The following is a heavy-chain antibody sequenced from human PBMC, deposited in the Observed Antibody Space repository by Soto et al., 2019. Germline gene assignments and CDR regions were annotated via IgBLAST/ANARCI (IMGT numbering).Heavy chain of an antibody. Sequence: EVQLVESGGGLVKPGGSLTLSCAASGFAFRSYNMNWVRQAPGKGLEWVASISSGSSNIYYADSVKGRFTISRDNAKNSLFLQMDSLTAEDSAVYYCASGTVVAATFDFWGQGTLVTVSS. CDR1: GFAFRSYN. D-gene: IGHD2-15*01. J-gene: IGHJ4*02. CDR3: ASGTVVAATFDF. CDR2: ISSGSSNI. V-gene: IGHV3-21*01.